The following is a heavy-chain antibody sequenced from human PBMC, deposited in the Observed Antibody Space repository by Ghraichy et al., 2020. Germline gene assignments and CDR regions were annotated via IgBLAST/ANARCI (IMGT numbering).Heavy chain of an antibody. CDR3: AKDGHGYGGGFQH. V-gene: IGHV3-30*18. D-gene: IGHD3-16*01. J-gene: IGHJ1*01. CDR1: GFTFSSYG. CDR2: ISYDGSNK. Sequence: GGSLRLSCAASGFTFSSYGMHWVRQAPGKGLEWVAVISYDGSNKYYADSVKGRFTISRDNSKNTLYLQMNSLRAEDTAVYYCAKDGHGYGGGFQHWGQGTLVTVSS.